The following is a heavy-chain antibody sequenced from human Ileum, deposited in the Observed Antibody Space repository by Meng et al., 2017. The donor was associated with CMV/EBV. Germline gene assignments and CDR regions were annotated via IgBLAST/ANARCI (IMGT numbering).Heavy chain of an antibody. CDR2: IYYSGST. J-gene: IGHJ3*02. D-gene: IGHD2-2*01. Sequence: GSISSGDYYWSWIRRPPGKGLEWIGYIYYSGSTYYNPSLKSRVTISVDTSKNQFPLKLSSVTAADTAVYYCARTLCTSCSRGAFDIWGQGTMVTVSS. V-gene: IGHV4-30-4*08. CDR1: GSISSGDYY. CDR3: ARTLCTSCSRGAFDI.